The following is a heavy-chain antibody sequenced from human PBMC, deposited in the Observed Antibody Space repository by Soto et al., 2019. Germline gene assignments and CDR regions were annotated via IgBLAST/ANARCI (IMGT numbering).Heavy chain of an antibody. V-gene: IGHV1-58*01. J-gene: IGHJ3*02. Sequence: SVKVSCKASVFTFTSSAVQWVRQARGQRLEWIGWIVVGSGNTNYAQKFQERVTITRDMSTSTAYMELSSLRSEDTAVYYCAADSYYYDSSGYYLAPYAFDIWGQGTMVTVS. CDR2: IVVGSGNT. CDR3: AADSYYYDSSGYYLAPYAFDI. CDR1: VFTFTSSA. D-gene: IGHD3-22*01.